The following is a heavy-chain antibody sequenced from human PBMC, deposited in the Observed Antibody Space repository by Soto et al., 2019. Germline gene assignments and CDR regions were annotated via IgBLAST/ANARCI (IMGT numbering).Heavy chain of an antibody. J-gene: IGHJ4*02. CDR1: GFSFSTNEVG. Sequence: SGPTLVNPTQTLTLTCTFSGFSFSTNEVGVGWIRQPPGKALEWLALIYWNDDARYSPSLKNRLTITKDTSKNQVVLTMTNMDPVDTATYYCIHDGKLGYTGYDRFDYWGQGTLVTVS. CDR3: IHDGKLGYTGYDRFDY. CDR2: IYWNDDA. V-gene: IGHV2-5*01. D-gene: IGHD5-12*01.